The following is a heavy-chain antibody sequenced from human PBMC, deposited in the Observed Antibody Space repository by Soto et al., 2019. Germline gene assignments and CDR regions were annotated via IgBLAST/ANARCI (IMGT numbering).Heavy chain of an antibody. V-gene: IGHV6-1*01. J-gene: IGHJ5*02. CDR2: TYYRSIWQT. Sequence: QVQLQQSGPGLVKPSQTLSLTCAISGDSVSGNDAVWNWIRQSPSRGLEWLGRTYYRSIWQTEYAESVKGRMTINPDASKNQFSLQLNSVTPEDTAMYYCARLVGNSWLDHWGQGTLVTVSA. CDR3: ARLVGNSWLDH. CDR1: GDSVSGNDAV. D-gene: IGHD6-6*01.